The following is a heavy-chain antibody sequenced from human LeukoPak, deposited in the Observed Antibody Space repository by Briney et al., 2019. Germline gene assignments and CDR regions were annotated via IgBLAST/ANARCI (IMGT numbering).Heavy chain of an antibody. CDR1: GGSISSGGYY. V-gene: IGHV4-31*03. CDR3: ARDVPAAGAFDY. D-gene: IGHD2-2*01. J-gene: IGHJ4*02. CDR2: IYYSGGT. Sequence: PSQTLSLTCTVSGGSISSGGYYWSWIRQHPGKGLEWIGYIYYSGGTYYNPSLKSRVTISVDTSKNQFSLKLSSVTAADTAVYYCARDVPAAGAFDYWGQGTLVTVSS.